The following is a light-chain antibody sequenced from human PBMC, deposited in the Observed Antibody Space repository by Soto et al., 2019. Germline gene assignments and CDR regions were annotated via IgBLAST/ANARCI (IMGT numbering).Light chain of an antibody. CDR1: TSTVATYDL. CDR3: ASFAGSVAVYVM. V-gene: IGLV2-23*02. CDR2: EAT. J-gene: IGLJ3*02. Sequence: QSALTQPAAVSGSPGQSISISCTGTTSTVATYDLVSWYQQHPGKAPRLLIYEATKRHSGTSNRFSGSKSGNTAARTISGLQSDDEAYCCASFAGSVAVYVMFCGGTKLTVL.